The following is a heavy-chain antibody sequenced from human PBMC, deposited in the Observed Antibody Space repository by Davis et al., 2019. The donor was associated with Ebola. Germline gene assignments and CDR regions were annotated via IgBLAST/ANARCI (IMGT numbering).Heavy chain of an antibody. CDR1: GGSFSGYY. D-gene: IGHD2-15*01. V-gene: IGHV4-59*01. J-gene: IGHJ4*02. CDR2: IYYSGST. CDR3: AREGEYCSGGSCYSFFDY. Sequence: SETLSLTCAVYGGSFSGYYWSWIRQPPGKGLEWIGYIYYSGSTNYNPSLKSRVTISVDTSKNQFSLKLSSVTAADTAVYYCAREGEYCSGGSCYSFFDYWGQGTLVTVSS.